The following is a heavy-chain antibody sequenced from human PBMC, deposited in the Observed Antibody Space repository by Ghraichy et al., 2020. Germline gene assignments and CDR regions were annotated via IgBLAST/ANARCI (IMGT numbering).Heavy chain of an antibody. J-gene: IGHJ6*02. CDR2: IYRDDK. D-gene: IGHD3-16*01. CDR1: GFSLSSFGVS. CDR3: AYTSRWGDGMDV. V-gene: IGHV2-5*01. Sequence: SGPTLVKPTQALTLTCSFSGFSLSSFGVSVGWIRQPPGKALEWLAVIYRDDKRYSPSLRGRLAITKDTSENRVVLTITDVGPLDTGTYYCAYTSRWGDGMDVWGQGTTVTVSS.